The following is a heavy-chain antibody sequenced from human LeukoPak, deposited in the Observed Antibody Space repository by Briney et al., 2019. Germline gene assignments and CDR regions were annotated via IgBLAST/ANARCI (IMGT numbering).Heavy chain of an antibody. CDR3: ARDKVVAATYNWFDP. J-gene: IGHJ5*02. CDR2: IYYSGST. D-gene: IGHD2-15*01. Sequence: PSETRSLTWTVSGGSISSYYWSWIRQPPGKGLEWIGYIYYSGSTNYNPSLKSRVTISVDTSKNQFSLKLSSVTAADTAVYYCARDKVVAATYNWFDPWGQGTLVTVSS. V-gene: IGHV4-59*12. CDR1: GGSISSYY.